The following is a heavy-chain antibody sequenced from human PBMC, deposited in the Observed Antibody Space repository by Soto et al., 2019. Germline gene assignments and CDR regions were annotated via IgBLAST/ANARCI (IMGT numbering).Heavy chain of an antibody. J-gene: IGHJ6*02. CDR1: GGSISSHY. CDR2: IYYLGST. Sequence: SETLSLTCTVSGGSISSHYWSWIRQPPGKGLEWIGYIYYLGSTVYNPSFKSRVTISVDTSKNQFSLKLNSVTAADTAVYYCARDLWGYCGTDCYPLDVWGQGTTVTVSS. V-gene: IGHV4-59*11. CDR3: ARDLWGYCGTDCYPLDV. D-gene: IGHD2-21*02.